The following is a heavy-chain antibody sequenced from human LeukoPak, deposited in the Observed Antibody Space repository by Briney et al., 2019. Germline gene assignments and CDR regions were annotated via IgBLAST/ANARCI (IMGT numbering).Heavy chain of an antibody. CDR2: FTSSSRSI. Sequence: GGSLRLSCAASGFTFSSYSMTWVRQAPGKGLEWVSSFTSSSRSIYYADSVKGRFTISRDNAKKSLYLQMNSLRAEDTAVYYCAREDDHSGYDWGQGTLVTVSS. CDR3: AREDDHSGYD. J-gene: IGHJ4*02. CDR1: GFTFSSYS. V-gene: IGHV3-21*01. D-gene: IGHD5-12*01.